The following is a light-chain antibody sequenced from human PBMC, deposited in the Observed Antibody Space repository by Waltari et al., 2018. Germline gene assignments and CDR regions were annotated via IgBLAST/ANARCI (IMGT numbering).Light chain of an antibody. CDR3: QQYNNWPLT. J-gene: IGKJ1*01. Sequence: EIVMTQSPATLSVSPGESATLSGRASQNLSSNLVWYQQKPGQAPRLVIFGASTRATGIPARFRGTGSGTEFTLTISSLQSQDFVVYYCQQYNNWPLTFGQGTKVEIK. CDR2: GAS. CDR1: QNLSSN. V-gene: IGKV3-15*01.